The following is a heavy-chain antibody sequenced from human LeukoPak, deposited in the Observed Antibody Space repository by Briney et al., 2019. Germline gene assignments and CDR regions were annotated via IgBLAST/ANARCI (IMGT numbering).Heavy chain of an antibody. D-gene: IGHD6-13*01. V-gene: IGHV3-7*01. J-gene: IGHJ4*02. Sequence: PGGSLRLSCAASGFTFSTYWMSWVRQAPGKGLEWVANIKQDGSEKCYLDSVKGRFTISRDNAKNSLYLQMNSLRAEDTAVYFCTREAAAGIDYWGQGTLVTVSS. CDR1: GFTFSTYW. CDR3: TREAAAGIDY. CDR2: IKQDGSEK.